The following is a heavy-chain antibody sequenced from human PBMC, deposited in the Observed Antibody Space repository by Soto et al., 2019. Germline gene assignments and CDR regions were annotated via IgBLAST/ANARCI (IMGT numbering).Heavy chain of an antibody. D-gene: IGHD2-15*01. CDR1: GGSISSGGYY. J-gene: IGHJ4*02. CDR2: IYYSGST. V-gene: IGHV4-31*03. Sequence: SETLSLTCTVSGGSISSGGYYWSWIRQHPGKGLEWIGYIYYSGSTYYNPSLKSRVTISVDTSKNQFSLKLSSVTAADTAVYYGAKGSNYCDHCAYWGQGTLVTVSS. CDR3: AKGSNYCDHCAY.